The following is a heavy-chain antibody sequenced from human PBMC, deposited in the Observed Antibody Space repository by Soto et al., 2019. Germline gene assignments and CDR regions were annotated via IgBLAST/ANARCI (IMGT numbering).Heavy chain of an antibody. V-gene: IGHV1-69*13. CDR3: AREGRYYDSSGYSSGYFDY. D-gene: IGHD3-22*01. Sequence: VASVKVSCKASGGTFSSYAISWVRQAPGQGLEWMGGIIPIFGTANYAQKFQGRVTITADESTSTAYMELSSLRSEDTAVYYCAREGRYYDSSGYSSGYFDYWGQGTLVTVSS. J-gene: IGHJ4*02. CDR2: IIPIFGTA. CDR1: GGTFSSYA.